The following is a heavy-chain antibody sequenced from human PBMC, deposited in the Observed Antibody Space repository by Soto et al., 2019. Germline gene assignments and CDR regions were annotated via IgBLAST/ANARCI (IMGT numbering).Heavy chain of an antibody. D-gene: IGHD3-22*01. Sequence: HPGGSLRLSCAASGFTFSSYAMSWVRQAPGKGLEWVSAISGSGGSTYYADSVKGRFTISRDNSKNTLYLQMNSLRAEDTAVYYCAKDNYYDSSGYSDYWGQGTLVTVSS. CDR3: AKDNYYDSSGYSDY. J-gene: IGHJ4*02. CDR2: ISGSGGST. CDR1: GFTFSSYA. V-gene: IGHV3-23*01.